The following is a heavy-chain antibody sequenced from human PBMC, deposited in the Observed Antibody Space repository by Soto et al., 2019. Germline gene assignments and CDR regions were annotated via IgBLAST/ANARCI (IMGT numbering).Heavy chain of an antibody. CDR3: ARVAAGAAAQGGYYYGMDV. Sequence: KASETLSLTCTVSGGSISSYYWSWIRQPAGKGLEWIGRIYTSGSTNYNPSLKSRVTMSVDTSKNQFSLKLSSVTAADTAVYYCARVAAGAAAQGGYYYGMDVWGQGTTVTVSS. V-gene: IGHV4-4*07. D-gene: IGHD6-13*01. CDR2: IYTSGST. J-gene: IGHJ6*02. CDR1: GGSISSYY.